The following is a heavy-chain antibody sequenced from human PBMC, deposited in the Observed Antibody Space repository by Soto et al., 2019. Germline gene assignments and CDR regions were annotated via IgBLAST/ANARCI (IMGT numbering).Heavy chain of an antibody. D-gene: IGHD2-15*01. CDR1: GGSISSSNW. J-gene: IGHJ4*02. CDR2: IYHSGRT. V-gene: IGHV4-4*02. CDR3: ARVEQKGYCSGGSCY. Sequence: QVQLQESGPGLVKPSGTLSLTCAVSGGSISSSNWWSWVRQPPGKGLEWIGEIYHSGRTNYNPSLKSRVTISVDKSKNQFSLKRSSVTAADTAVYYCARVEQKGYCSGGSCYWGQGTLVTVSS.